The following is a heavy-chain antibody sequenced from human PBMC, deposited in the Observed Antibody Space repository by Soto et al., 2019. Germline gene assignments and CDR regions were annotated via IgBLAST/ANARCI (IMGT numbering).Heavy chain of an antibody. CDR2: IIPLFGTA. CDR3: ARLGPKAMDV. D-gene: IGHD3-16*01. Sequence: QVQLVQSGAEVRKPGSSVRVSCKASGGTFDAYTITWVRQAPGQGLEWMGGIIPLFGTANYAQQFQGRVTITADESTTTAHMELSNLRSEATAVYFCARLGPKAMDVWGQGTTVTISS. J-gene: IGHJ6*02. V-gene: IGHV1-69*01. CDR1: GGTFDAYT.